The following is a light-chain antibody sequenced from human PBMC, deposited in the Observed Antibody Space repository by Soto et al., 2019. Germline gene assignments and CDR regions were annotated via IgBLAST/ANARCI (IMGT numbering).Light chain of an antibody. CDR2: DVS. V-gene: IGLV2-14*01. CDR1: SSDVGGYNY. Sequence: QSALTQSASVSGSPGQSITISCTGTSSDVGGYNYVSWYQQHPGKVPKLIIYDVSNRPSVVSTRFSGSKSGNTASLTISGLQAEDEADYSCSSYTSTNSWVFGGGTKLTVL. J-gene: IGLJ3*02. CDR3: SSYTSTNSWV.